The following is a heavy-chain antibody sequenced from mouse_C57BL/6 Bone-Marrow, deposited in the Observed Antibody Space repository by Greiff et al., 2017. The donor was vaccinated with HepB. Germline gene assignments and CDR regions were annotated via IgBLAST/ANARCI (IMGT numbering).Heavy chain of an antibody. D-gene: IGHD1-1*01. CDR3: ARQRGGYYGSSYDYAMDY. CDR1: GFTFSDYG. CDR2: ISSGSSTI. Sequence: EVQLKESGGGLVKPGGSLKLSCAASGFTFSDYGMHWVRQAPEKGLEWVAYISSGSSTIYYADTVKGRFTISRDNAKNTLFLQMTSLRSEDTAMYYCARQRGGYYGSSYDYAMDYWGQGTSVTVSS. J-gene: IGHJ4*01. V-gene: IGHV5-17*01.